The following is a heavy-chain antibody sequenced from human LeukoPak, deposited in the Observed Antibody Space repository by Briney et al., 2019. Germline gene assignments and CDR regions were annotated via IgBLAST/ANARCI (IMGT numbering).Heavy chain of an antibody. D-gene: IGHD3-3*01. V-gene: IGHV3-48*01. J-gene: IGHJ6*03. Sequence: AGGSLRLSCAASAFSFSSYGMNWVRQAPGKGLEWISYISSSGNSKYYADSVKGRFTVSRDNVWKSLYLQMDSLRAEDTAVYYCARRITISGVGYYMDVWGKETTVTVSS. CDR2: ISSSGNSK. CDR3: ARRITISGVGYYMDV. CDR1: AFSFSSYG.